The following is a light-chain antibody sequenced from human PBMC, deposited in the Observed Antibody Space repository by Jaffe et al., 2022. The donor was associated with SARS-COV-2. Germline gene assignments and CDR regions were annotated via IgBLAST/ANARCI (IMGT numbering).Light chain of an antibody. V-gene: IGKV3-20*01. CDR3: QQYGSAPGA. Sequence: EIVLTQSPGTLSLSPGERATLSCRASRGVSNNYLGWYQQKPGQAPRLLIYGASSRATDIPDRFSGSGSGTDFTLTISRVEPEDSAVYYCQQYGSAPGAFGQGTKVEIK. CDR2: GAS. J-gene: IGKJ1*01. CDR1: RGVSNNY.